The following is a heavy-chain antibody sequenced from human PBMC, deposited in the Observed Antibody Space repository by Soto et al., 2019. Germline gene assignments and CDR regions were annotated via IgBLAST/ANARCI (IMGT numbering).Heavy chain of an antibody. Sequence: QVQLVESGGGVVQPGRSLRLSCAASGFTFSSYGMHWVRQAPGKGLEWVAVIWYDGSNKYYADSVKGRFTISRDNSKNTLYLPMSSLRAEDTAVYYCAREGGVRDVVGPDYWGQGTLVTVSS. CDR3: AREGGVRDVVGPDY. J-gene: IGHJ4*02. V-gene: IGHV3-33*01. CDR1: GFTFSSYG. CDR2: IWYDGSNK. D-gene: IGHD2-2*01.